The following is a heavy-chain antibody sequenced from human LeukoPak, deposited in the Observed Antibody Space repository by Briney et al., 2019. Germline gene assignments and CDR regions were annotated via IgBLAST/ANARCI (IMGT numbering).Heavy chain of an antibody. V-gene: IGHV3-21*01. J-gene: IGHJ3*02. Sequence: GGSLRLSCVASGFTFSSYSMNWVRQAPGKGLEWVSSISSSSSYIYYADSVKGRFTISRDNAKNSLYLQMNSLRAEDTAVYYCARVAPMVRATDAFDIWGQGTMVTVSS. CDR3: ARVAPMVRATDAFDI. D-gene: IGHD3-10*01. CDR2: ISSSSSYI. CDR1: GFTFSSYS.